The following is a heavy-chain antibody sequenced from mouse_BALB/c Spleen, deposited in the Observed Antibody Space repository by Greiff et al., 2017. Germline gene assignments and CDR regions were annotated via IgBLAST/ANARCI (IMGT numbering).Heavy chain of an antibody. D-gene: IGHD2-14*01. J-gene: IGHJ4*01. CDR3: ARHEEYRRDAMDY. CDR2: ISSGGSYT. Sequence: EVQRVESGGDLVKPGGSLKLSCAASGFTFSSYGMSWVRRTPDKRLEWVATISSGGSYTYYPDSVKGRFTISRDNAKNTLYLQMSSLNSEDTAMYYCARHEEYRRDAMDYWGQGTSVTVSS. V-gene: IGHV5-6*01. CDR1: GFTFSSYG.